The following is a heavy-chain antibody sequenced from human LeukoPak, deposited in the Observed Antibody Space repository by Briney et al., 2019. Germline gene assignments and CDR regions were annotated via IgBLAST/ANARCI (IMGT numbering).Heavy chain of an antibody. V-gene: IGHV4-39*02. Sequence: SETLSLTCTVSGGSISVHTYYCAWIRQPPGRGLEWIGSVYYSGRTEYNPSLKSRVSISVDTSKNHFSLKLSSVTAADTAVYYCARDYDSSGFPFGFDIWGQGTMVTVSS. CDR3: ARDYDSSGFPFGFDI. CDR2: VYYSGRT. D-gene: IGHD3-22*01. CDR1: GGSISVHTYY. J-gene: IGHJ3*02.